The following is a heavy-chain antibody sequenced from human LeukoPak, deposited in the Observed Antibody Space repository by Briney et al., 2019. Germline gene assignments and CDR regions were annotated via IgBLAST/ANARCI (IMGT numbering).Heavy chain of an antibody. CDR1: GGTFRSYA. J-gene: IGHJ4*02. CDR2: IIPIFGTA. V-gene: IGHV1-69*13. D-gene: IGHD4-23*01. Sequence: ASVKVSCKASGGTFRSYAISWVRQAPGQGLEWMGGIIPIFGTASYAQKFQGRVTITADESTSTAYMELSSLRSEDTAVYYCARQQYGGNSHLIDYWGQGTLVTVSS. CDR3: ARQQYGGNSHLIDY.